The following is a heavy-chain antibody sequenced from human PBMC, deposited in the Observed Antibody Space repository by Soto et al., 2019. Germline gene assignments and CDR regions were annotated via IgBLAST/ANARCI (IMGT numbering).Heavy chain of an antibody. Sequence: GGSLRLSCAASGFTFSSYAMHWVRQAPGKGLEWVAVISYDGSNKYYADSVKGRFTISRDNSKNTLYLQMNSLRAEDTAVYYCARDFGRAAPTTTRVYYYYYGMDVWGQGTTVTVSS. CDR3: ARDFGRAAPTTTRVYYYYYGMDV. CDR2: ISYDGSNK. D-gene: IGHD6-13*01. CDR1: GFTFSSYA. V-gene: IGHV3-30-3*01. J-gene: IGHJ6*02.